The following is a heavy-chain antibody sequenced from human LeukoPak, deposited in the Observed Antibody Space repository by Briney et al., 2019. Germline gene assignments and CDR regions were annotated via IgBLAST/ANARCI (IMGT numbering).Heavy chain of an antibody. CDR2: IYPGDSDT. J-gene: IGHJ4*02. Sequence: GESLKISCKGSGYSSSSYCIAWVRQMPGKGLEWMGIIYPGDSDTRYSPSFQGQVTISADKSINTGYLQWTSLKASDTAMYYCARTDCGSRSPLDYWGQGTLVTVSS. CDR1: GYSSSSYC. V-gene: IGHV5-51*01. D-gene: IGHD3-10*01. CDR3: ARTDCGSRSPLDY.